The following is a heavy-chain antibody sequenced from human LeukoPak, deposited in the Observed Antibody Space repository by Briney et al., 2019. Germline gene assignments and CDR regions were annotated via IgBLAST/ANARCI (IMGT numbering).Heavy chain of an antibody. J-gene: IGHJ4*02. Sequence: GGSLRLSCAASGFTFATFWLTWVRQAPGKGLEWVSYISSSGSTIYYADSVKGRFTISRDNAKNSLYLQMDSLRAEDTAVYYCARGEFYSGSYFDYWGQGTLVTVSS. V-gene: IGHV3-48*04. D-gene: IGHD1-26*01. CDR1: GFTFATFW. CDR3: ARGEFYSGSYFDY. CDR2: ISSSGSTI.